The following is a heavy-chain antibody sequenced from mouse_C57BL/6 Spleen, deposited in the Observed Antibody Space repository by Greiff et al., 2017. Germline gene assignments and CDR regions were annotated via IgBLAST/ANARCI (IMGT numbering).Heavy chain of an antibody. V-gene: IGHV5-9*01. CDR3: ASVHYYGSSSGAY. CDR1: GFTFSSYT. D-gene: IGHD1-1*01. CDR2: ISGGGGNT. Sequence: EVQRVESGGGLVKPGGSLKLSCAASGFTFSSYTMSWVRQTPEKRLEWVATISGGGGNTYYPDSVKGRFTISRDNAKNTLYLQMSSLRSEDTALYYCASVHYYGSSSGAYWGQGTLVTVSA. J-gene: IGHJ3*01.